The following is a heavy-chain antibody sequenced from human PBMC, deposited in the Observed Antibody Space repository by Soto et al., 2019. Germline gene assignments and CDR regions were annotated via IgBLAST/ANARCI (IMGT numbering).Heavy chain of an antibody. V-gene: IGHV4-39*01. CDR1: AGYLNSVKDY. J-gene: IGHJ4*02. CDR3: ATLEGLATISYYFDF. D-gene: IGHD5-12*01. Sequence: PSETLCLTWSVAAGYLNSVKDYWGWIRPPPGKGLEWIGSIYYRGNAYYNPSLQTRVTISLDKSKSQFSLKLNSVTAADSAVYFCATLEGLATISYYFDFWGPGALVTVSS. CDR2: IYYRGNA.